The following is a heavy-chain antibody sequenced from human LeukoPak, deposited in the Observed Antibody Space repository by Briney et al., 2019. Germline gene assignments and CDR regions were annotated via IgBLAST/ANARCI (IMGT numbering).Heavy chain of an antibody. J-gene: IGHJ4*02. CDR1: GGTFSSYA. CDR3: ARAIMGMIVSRYYFDY. D-gene: IGHD3-22*01. Sequence: ASVKVSCKASGGTFSSYAISWVRQAPGQGLEWMGRIIPIFGTANYAQKFQGRVTITTDESTSTAYMELSSLRSEDTAVYYCARAIMGMIVSRYYFDYWGQGTLVTASS. CDR2: IIPIFGTA. V-gene: IGHV1-69*05.